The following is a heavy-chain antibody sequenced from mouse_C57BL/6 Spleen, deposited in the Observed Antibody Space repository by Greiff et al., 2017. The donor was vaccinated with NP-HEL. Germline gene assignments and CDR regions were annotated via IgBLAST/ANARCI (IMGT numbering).Heavy chain of an antibody. D-gene: IGHD2-10*01. J-gene: IGHJ2*01. Sequence: QVQLKQPGAELVMPGASVKLSCKASGYTFTSYWMHWVKQRPGQGLEWIGEIDPSDSYTNYNQKFKGKSTLTVDKSSSTAYMQLSSLTSEDSAVYYCARRAYYGNYVYFDYWGQGTTLTVSS. V-gene: IGHV1-69*01. CDR2: IDPSDSYT. CDR1: GYTFTSYW. CDR3: ARRAYYGNYVYFDY.